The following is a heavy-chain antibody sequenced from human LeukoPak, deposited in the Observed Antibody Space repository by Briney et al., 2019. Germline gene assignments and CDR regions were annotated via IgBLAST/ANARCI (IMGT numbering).Heavy chain of an antibody. V-gene: IGHV3-11*04. J-gene: IGHJ6*03. CDR1: GFTFSDYY. Sequence: PGGPLRLSCAASGFTFSDYYMSWIRQAPGKGLEWVSYISSSGSTIYYADSVKGRFTISRDNAKNSLYLQMNSLRAEDTAVYYCARLLGSGTLFNYYYYYYMDVWGKGTTVTVSS. CDR3: ARLLGSGTLFNYYYYYYMDV. D-gene: IGHD1-26*01. CDR2: ISSSGSTI.